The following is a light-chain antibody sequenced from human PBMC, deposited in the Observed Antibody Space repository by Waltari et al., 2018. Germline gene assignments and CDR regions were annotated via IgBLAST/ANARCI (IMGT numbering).Light chain of an antibody. CDR3: QSGDNSGTNRVL. CDR1: ALPKQY. V-gene: IGLV3-25*03. J-gene: IGLJ2*01. CDR2: KDR. Sequence: SYELPQPPSVSVSPGQTARITCSGDALPKQYVYWYQQKSGQAPILVMYKDRERPSGIPERFSCSSSGTTVTLTISGVQAEDEADYYCQSGDNSGTNRVLFGGGTKLTVL.